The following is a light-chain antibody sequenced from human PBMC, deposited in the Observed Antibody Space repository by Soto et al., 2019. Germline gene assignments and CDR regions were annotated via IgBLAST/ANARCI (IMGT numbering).Light chain of an antibody. CDR1: SSDVGAYNY. V-gene: IGLV2-14*01. CDR3: SSYTPSDTVV. J-gene: IGLJ2*01. CDR2: DVS. Sequence: QSVLTQPASVSGSPGQSITISCTGTSSDVGAYNYVSWYQQHPGKAPKLIIYDVSNRPSGVSNRFSGSKSGNTASLTISGLQAEDEADYYCSSYTPSDTVVFGGGTKLTVL.